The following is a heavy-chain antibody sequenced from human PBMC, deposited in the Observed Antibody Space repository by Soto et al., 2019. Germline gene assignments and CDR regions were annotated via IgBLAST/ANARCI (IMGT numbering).Heavy chain of an antibody. J-gene: IGHJ3*01. Sequence: EVQLVESGGGLVQPGESLRLSCAASGFTFSDYWIHWVRQAPGKGLVWVSRINFDGSSANYADSVKGRFTISRDNAKDTVYLQMNSLGAEATAVYYCARGVRGHYGFDVWGQGTMVTVSS. D-gene: IGHD3-10*01. CDR3: ARGVRGHYGFDV. CDR2: INFDGSSA. CDR1: GFTFSDYW. V-gene: IGHV3-74*01.